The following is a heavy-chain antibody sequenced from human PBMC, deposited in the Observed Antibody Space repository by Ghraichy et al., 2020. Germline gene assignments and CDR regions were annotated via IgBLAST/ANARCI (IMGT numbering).Heavy chain of an antibody. CDR3: TTAVGATRLSYYYYGMDV. CDR2: IKSKTDGGTT. Sequence: SCAASGFTFSNAWMSWVRQAPGKGLEWVGRIKSKTDGGTTDYAAPVKGRFTISRDDSKNTLYLQMNSLKTEDTAVYYCTTAVGATRLSYYYYGMDVWGQGTTVTVSS. D-gene: IGHD1-26*01. V-gene: IGHV3-15*01. CDR1: GFTFSNAW. J-gene: IGHJ6*02.